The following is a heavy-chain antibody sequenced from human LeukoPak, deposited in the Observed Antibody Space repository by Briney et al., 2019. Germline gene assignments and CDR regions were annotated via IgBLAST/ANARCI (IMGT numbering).Heavy chain of an antibody. J-gene: IGHJ4*02. CDR1: GFTFSTFW. Sequence: PGGSLRLSCAASGFTFSTFWMSWVRQPPGKGLELVANIKEHGGETYYLDSVKGRFTISRDNSKNTLYLQMNSLRAEDTAVYYCAKDWSSSSPAYYFDYWGQGTLVTVSS. D-gene: IGHD6-6*01. CDR3: AKDWSSSSPAYYFDY. CDR2: IKEHGGET. V-gene: IGHV3-7*03.